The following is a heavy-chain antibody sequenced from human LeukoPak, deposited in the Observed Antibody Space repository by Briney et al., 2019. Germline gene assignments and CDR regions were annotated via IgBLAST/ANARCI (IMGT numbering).Heavy chain of an antibody. CDR2: SYYSGST. V-gene: IGHV4-39*07. J-gene: IGHJ6*03. D-gene: IGHD6-19*01. Sequence: SETLSLTCSVSGGSISSSSYYWGWIRQPPWKGLEWIGSSYYSGSTYYNPSLKSRVTISVDTSKNQFSLKLSSVAAADTAVYYCARDKGWSGYYMDVWGKGTTVTVSS. CDR3: ARDKGWSGYYMDV. CDR1: GGSISSSSYY.